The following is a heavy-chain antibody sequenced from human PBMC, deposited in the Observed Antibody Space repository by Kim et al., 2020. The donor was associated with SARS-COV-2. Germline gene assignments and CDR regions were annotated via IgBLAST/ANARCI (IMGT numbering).Heavy chain of an antibody. CDR3: ALGYCSSTSCRGIDP. CDR1: GGTFSSYA. J-gene: IGHJ5*02. V-gene: IGHV1-69*04. CDR2: IIPILGIA. Sequence: SVKVSCKASGGTFSSYAISWVRQAPGQGLEWMGRIIPILGIANYAQKFQGRVTITADKSTSTAYMELSSLRSEDTAVYYCALGYCSSTSCRGIDPWGQGTLVTVSS. D-gene: IGHD2-2*01.